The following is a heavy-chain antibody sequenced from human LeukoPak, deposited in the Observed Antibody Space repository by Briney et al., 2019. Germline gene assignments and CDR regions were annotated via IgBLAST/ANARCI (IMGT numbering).Heavy chain of an antibody. CDR2: ISGSGGST. J-gene: IGHJ4*02. Sequence: GGSLRLSCAASGFTFSSYTMSWVRQAPGKGLEWVSAISGSGGSTYYADSVKGRFTISRDNSKNTLYLQMNSLRAEDTAVYYCAKGHYYDSSGYTEYCFDYWGQGTLVTVSS. CDR1: GFTFSSYT. V-gene: IGHV3-23*01. D-gene: IGHD3-22*01. CDR3: AKGHYYDSSGYTEYCFDY.